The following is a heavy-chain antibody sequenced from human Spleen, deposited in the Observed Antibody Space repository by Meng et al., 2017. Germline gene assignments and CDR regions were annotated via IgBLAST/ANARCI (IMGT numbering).Heavy chain of an antibody. CDR2: IYYSGST. Sequence: SETLSLTCTVSGGSISSSSYYWGWIRQPPGKGLEWIGSIYYSGSTYYNPSLKSRVTISVDTSKNQFSPKLSSVTAADTAVYYCARVSESSGYSDDWGQGTLVTVSS. CDR1: GGSISSSSYY. D-gene: IGHD3-22*01. CDR3: ARVSESSGYSDD. J-gene: IGHJ4*02. V-gene: IGHV4-39*07.